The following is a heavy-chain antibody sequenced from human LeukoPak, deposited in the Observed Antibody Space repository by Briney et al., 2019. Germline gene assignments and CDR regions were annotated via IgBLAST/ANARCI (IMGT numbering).Heavy chain of an antibody. D-gene: IGHD4-17*01. V-gene: IGHV3-23*01. Sequence: PGGSLRLSCAGSGFTFSNYVLIWVRQTPGKGLEWVSAISGSGGTTYYANSVKGRFTFSRDNSKNTLYLQMNSLRAEDTAIYYCARMIRDYGDSNWFDPWGQGTLVTVSS. CDR3: ARMIRDYGDSNWFDP. CDR2: ISGSGGTT. CDR1: GFTFSNYV. J-gene: IGHJ5*02.